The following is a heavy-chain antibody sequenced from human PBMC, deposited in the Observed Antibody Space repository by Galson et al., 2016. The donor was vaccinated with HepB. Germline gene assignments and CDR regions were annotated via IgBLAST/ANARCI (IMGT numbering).Heavy chain of an antibody. CDR1: GGSFSGHY. CDR3: ARGYPIVSVTLHIRVEYIQH. CDR2: INDSGSV. J-gene: IGHJ1*01. V-gene: IGHV4-34*01. Sequence: SETLSLTCAVDGGSFSGHYWTWIRQPPGKGREWIGEINDSGSVNYNPSLKSRVTISVDTSKNQFSLNLTSVTAADTAVYYCARGYPIVSVTLHIRVEYIQHWGQGTLVTVSS. D-gene: IGHD5/OR15-5a*01.